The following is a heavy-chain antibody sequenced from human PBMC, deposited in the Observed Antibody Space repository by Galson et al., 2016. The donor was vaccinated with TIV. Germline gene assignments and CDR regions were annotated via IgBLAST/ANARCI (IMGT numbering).Heavy chain of an antibody. J-gene: IGHJ6*03. CDR1: GGSISNPSYH. CDR3: ARVKSNPIYYYYYYYMDV. V-gene: IGHV4-39*07. D-gene: IGHD3-3*02. CDR2: LFYTGST. Sequence: ETLSLTCTVSGGSISNPSYHWGWIRQPPGKGLAWIGNLFYTGSTYYNPSPKIRVTMAVDTSKNQFSLKLTSVTAADTAVYYCARVKSNPIYYYYYYYMDVWGKGTTVTVSS.